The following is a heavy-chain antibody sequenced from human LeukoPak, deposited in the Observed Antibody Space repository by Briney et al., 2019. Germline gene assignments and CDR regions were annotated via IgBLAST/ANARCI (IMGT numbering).Heavy chain of an antibody. V-gene: IGHV1-69*13. CDR3: ARNGGDGYNFDY. J-gene: IGHJ4*02. Sequence: SVKVSCKASGGTFSSYAISWVRQAPGQGLEWMGGIIPIFGTAHYAQKFQGRVTITADESTSTAYMELSSLRSEDTAVYYCARNGGDGYNFDYWGQGTLVTVSS. D-gene: IGHD5-24*01. CDR2: IIPIFGTA. CDR1: GGTFSSYA.